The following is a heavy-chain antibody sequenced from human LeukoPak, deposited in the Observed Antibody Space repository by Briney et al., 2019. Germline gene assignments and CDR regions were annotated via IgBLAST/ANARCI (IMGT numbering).Heavy chain of an antibody. D-gene: IGHD3-3*01. CDR1: GGSISSGSYY. J-gene: IGHJ4*02. Sequence: SETLSLTCTVSGGSISSGSYYWRWIRQPAGKGLEWIGRIYTSGSTNYNPSLKSRVTISVDTSKNQFSLKLGSVTAADTAVYYCARITYYDFWSGYYTFDYWGQGTLVTVSS. V-gene: IGHV4-61*02. CDR3: ARITYYDFWSGYYTFDY. CDR2: IYTSGST.